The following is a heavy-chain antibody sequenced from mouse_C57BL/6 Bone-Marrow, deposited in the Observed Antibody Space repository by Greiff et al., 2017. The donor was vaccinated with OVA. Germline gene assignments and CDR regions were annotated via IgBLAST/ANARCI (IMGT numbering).Heavy chain of an antibody. D-gene: IGHD4-1*01. CDR1: GYTFTEYT. J-gene: IGHJ2*01. CDR3: ARHLTVPYYFDY. CDR2: FYPGSGSI. Sequence: VKLMESGAELVKPGASVKLSCKASGYTFTEYTIHWVKQRSGQGLEWIGWFYPGSGSIKYNEKFKDKATLTADKSSSTVYMELSRLTSEDSAVYFCARHLTVPYYFDYWGQGTTLTVSS. V-gene: IGHV1-62-2*01.